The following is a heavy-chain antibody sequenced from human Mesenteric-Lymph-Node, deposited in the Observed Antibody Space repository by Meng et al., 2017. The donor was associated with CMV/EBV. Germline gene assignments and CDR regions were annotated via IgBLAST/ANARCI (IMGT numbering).Heavy chain of an antibody. J-gene: IGHJ6*02. V-gene: IGHV3-21*04. D-gene: IGHD1-7*01. CDR3: ARDGAGRGITGTLGPVGYYYGMDV. Sequence: GESLKISCAASGLTVSSHYMSWVRQAPGKGLEWVSSISSNSSYIYYADSVKGRFTISRDNAKNSLYLQMNSLRSEDTAVYYCARDGAGRGITGTLGPVGYYYGMDVWGQGTTVTVSS. CDR1: GLTVSSHY. CDR2: ISSNSSYI.